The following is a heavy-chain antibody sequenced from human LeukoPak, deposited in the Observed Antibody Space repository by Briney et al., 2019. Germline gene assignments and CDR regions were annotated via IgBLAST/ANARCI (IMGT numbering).Heavy chain of an antibody. CDR2: INQDGSEI. CDR1: AFTFSNYW. V-gene: IGHV3-7*01. D-gene: IGHD3-22*01. J-gene: IGHJ2*01. Sequence: QAGGSLRLSCAASAFTFSNYWMSWVRQAPGKGLEWVANINQDGSEIYYVDSVKGRFTISRDNAKNSLYLQINSVRADDTAVYYCARDQGSMIVVQTTNWYFDLWGRGTLVTVSS. CDR3: ARDQGSMIVVQTTNWYFDL.